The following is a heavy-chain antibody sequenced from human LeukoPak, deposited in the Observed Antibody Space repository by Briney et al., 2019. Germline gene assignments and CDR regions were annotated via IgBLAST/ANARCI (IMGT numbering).Heavy chain of an antibody. Sequence: GGSLRLSCAASGFTFSSYWMSWVRQAPGKGLEWVANIRQNGSGQDYVDSVKGRFTISRDNSKNSVYLQMSSLRAEDTAVYYCLVTTRSRGSDYWGQRTLVTVSS. J-gene: IGHJ4*02. CDR1: GFTFSSYW. CDR3: LVTTRSRGSDY. V-gene: IGHV3-7*01. D-gene: IGHD2-2*01. CDR2: IRQNGSGQ.